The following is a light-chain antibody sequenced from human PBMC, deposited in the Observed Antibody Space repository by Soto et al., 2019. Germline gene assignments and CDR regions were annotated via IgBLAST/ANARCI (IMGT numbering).Light chain of an antibody. V-gene: IGLV1-40*01. CDR2: GHK. CDR1: SSNIGAGYD. CDR3: QSYDSSLSAWV. Sequence: QPVLTQPPSVSGAPGQRVTISCTGSSSNIGAGYDVHWYQHLPGTAPKLLIYGHKNRPSGVPDRVSGSKSGTSASLAISRLQAEDEADYYCQSYDSSLSAWVFGGGTKVTVL. J-gene: IGLJ3*02.